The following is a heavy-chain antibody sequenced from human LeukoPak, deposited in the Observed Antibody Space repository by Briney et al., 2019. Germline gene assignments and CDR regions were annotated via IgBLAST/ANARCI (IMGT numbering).Heavy chain of an antibody. CDR2: ITGRGGNT. Sequence: GSLRLSCSASGFTFSSFPMRWVRQAPGKGLQWVSGITGRGGNTYYADSVEGRFTISRDNYKNTLSLQMDSLRAEDTAIYYCARDRAAFDSWGQGTLVTVSS. V-gene: IGHV3-23*01. CDR1: GFTFSSFP. CDR3: ARDRAAFDS. J-gene: IGHJ4*02. D-gene: IGHD6-25*01.